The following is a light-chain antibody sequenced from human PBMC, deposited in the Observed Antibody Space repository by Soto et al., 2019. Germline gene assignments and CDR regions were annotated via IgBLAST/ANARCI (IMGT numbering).Light chain of an antibody. CDR3: MQALQSRT. CDR2: LGS. J-gene: IGKJ1*01. CDR1: QSLLYSSGYNF. V-gene: IGKV2-28*01. Sequence: DIVMTQSPLSLPVTPGEPASISCRSSQSLLYSSGYNFLDWYLQKPGQSPQLLIYLGSNRASGVPDRFSGSGSGTDFTLKISRVEADDVGVYYCMQALQSRTFGQGTKVEIK.